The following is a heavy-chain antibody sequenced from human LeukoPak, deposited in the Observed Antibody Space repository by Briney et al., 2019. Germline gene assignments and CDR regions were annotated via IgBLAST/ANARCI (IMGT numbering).Heavy chain of an antibody. V-gene: IGHV3-21*01. Sequence: GGSLRLSCAASGFTFSSYSMNWVRQAPRKGLEWVSSISSSSSYIYYADSVKGRFTISRDNAKNSLYLQMNSLRAEDTAVYYCARGGYSYGYTLYYFDYWGQGTLVTVSS. CDR1: GFTFSSYS. J-gene: IGHJ4*02. D-gene: IGHD5-18*01. CDR3: ARGGYSYGYTLYYFDY. CDR2: ISSSSSYI.